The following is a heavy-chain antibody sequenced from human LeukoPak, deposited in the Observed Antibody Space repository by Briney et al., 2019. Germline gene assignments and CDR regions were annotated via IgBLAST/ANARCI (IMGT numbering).Heavy chain of an antibody. J-gene: IGHJ4*02. CDR1: GFTVSRNY. CDR3: ARAPWGTGYYYYFDY. Sequence: GGSLRLSCAASGFTVSRNYMSWVRQAPGKGLEWVSVIYSGGSTYYADSVKGRFTISRDNSKNTLYLQMNSLRAEDTAVYYCARAPWGTGYYYYFDYWGQGTLVTVSS. V-gene: IGHV3-66*01. CDR2: IYSGGST. D-gene: IGHD3/OR15-3a*01.